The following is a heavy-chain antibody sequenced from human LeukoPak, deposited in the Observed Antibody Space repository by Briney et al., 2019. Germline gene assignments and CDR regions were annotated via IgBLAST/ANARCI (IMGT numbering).Heavy chain of an antibody. D-gene: IGHD3-3*01. J-gene: IGHJ4*02. V-gene: IGHV1-2*02. CDR3: ARARFLEWLLHFDY. CDR2: INPNSGGT. Sequence: GASVKVSCKASGYTFTGYYMHWVRQDPGQGLEWMGWINPNSGGTNYAQKFQGRVTMTRDTSISTAYMELSRLRSDDTAVYYCARARFLEWLLHFDYWGQGTLVTVSS. CDR1: GYTFTGYY.